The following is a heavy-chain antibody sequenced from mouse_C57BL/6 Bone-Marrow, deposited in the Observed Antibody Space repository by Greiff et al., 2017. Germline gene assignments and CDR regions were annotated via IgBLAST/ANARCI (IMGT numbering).Heavy chain of an antibody. V-gene: IGHV2-2*01. D-gene: IGHD1-1*01. CDR1: GFSLTSYG. J-gene: IGHJ3*01. Sequence: VQLQQSGPGLVQPSQSLSITCTVSGFSLTSYGVHWVRQSPGKGLEWLGVIWSGGSTDYNAAFISRLSISKDNSKSQVFFKMNSLQAYDTAIYYCARNSHYYGSSYEAWFAYWGQGTLVTVSA. CDR3: ARNSHYYGSSYEAWFAY. CDR2: IWSGGST.